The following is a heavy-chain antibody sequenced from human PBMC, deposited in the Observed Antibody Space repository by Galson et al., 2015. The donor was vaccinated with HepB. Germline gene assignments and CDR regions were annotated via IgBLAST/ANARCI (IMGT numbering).Heavy chain of an antibody. CDR3: AKGPLVVPAAQPHYYYYYMDV. D-gene: IGHD2-2*01. V-gene: IGHV1-8*01. CDR2: MNPNSGNT. J-gene: IGHJ6*03. Sequence: SVKVSCKASGYTFTSYDINWVRQATGQGLEWMGWMNPNSGNTGYAQKFQGRVTMTRNTSISTAYMELSSLRSDDTAVYYCAKGPLVVPAAQPHYYYYYMDVWGKGTTVTVSS. CDR1: GYTFTSYD.